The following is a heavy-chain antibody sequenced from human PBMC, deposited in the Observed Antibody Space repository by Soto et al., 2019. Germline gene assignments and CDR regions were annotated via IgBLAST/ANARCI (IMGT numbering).Heavy chain of an antibody. Sequence: GASVKVSCKASGYTFTSYYMHWVRQAPGQGLEWMGIINPSGGSTSYAQKFQGRVTMTRDTSTSTVYMELSSLRSDDTAVYYCARDMNWIRTGYYYGMDVWGQGTTVTVSS. CDR2: INPSGGST. J-gene: IGHJ6*02. CDR3: ARDMNWIRTGYYYGMDV. V-gene: IGHV1-46*01. CDR1: GYTFTSYY. D-gene: IGHD2-2*03.